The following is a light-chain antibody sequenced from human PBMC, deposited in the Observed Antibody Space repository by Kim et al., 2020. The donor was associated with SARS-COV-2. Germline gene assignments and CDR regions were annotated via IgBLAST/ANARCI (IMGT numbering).Light chain of an antibody. V-gene: IGKV1-9*01. Sequence: IQLTQSPSSLSASVGDRVTITCRASQGIGNYLAWYQQKSGKAPKLLIYAASTLQSGVPSRFSGSGSGTEFTLTISSLQPEDFASYYCQQVNVYPQVTFGGGTKVDIK. CDR1: QGIGNY. CDR3: QQVNVYPQVT. CDR2: AAS. J-gene: IGKJ4*01.